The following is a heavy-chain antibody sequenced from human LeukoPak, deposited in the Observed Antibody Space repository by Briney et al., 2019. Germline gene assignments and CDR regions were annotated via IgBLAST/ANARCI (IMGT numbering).Heavy chain of an antibody. CDR2: ISSTSSYI. CDR3: ARLMVRGVTWGSPLDY. D-gene: IGHD3-10*01. V-gene: IGHV3-21*01. J-gene: IGHJ4*02. CDR1: GFTFSRYK. Sequence: PGGSLRLSCAASGFTFSRYKMNWVRQAPGKGLEWVSSISSTSSYIDYADSVKGRFSISRDNANDSLYLQMDSLRAEDMAVYYCARLMVRGVTWGSPLDYWGQGILVTVSS.